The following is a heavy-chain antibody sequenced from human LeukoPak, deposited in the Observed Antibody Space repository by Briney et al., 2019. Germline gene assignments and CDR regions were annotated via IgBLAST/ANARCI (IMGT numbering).Heavy chain of an antibody. CDR1: GFSFSDYY. J-gene: IGHJ4*02. CDR3: ARRFSRSSGYFDY. D-gene: IGHD3-22*01. V-gene: IGHV3-11*06. Sequence: GGSLRLSCAASGFSFSDYYMSWIRQAPGNGLEWVSYISSSSSYTNYADSVKGRFTISRDNAKNSLYLQLNSLRAEDTAVYYCARRFSRSSGYFDYWGQGTLVTVSS. CDR2: ISSSSSYT.